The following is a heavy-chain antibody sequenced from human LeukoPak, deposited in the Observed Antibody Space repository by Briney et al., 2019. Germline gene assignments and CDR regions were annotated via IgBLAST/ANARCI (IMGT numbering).Heavy chain of an antibody. CDR3: AKGVFGVNRAFDY. J-gene: IGHJ4*02. D-gene: IGHD3-3*01. V-gene: IGHV3-23*01. CDR2: ISESGSGT. Sequence: GGSLRLSCEASGFTFNTCAMSWVRQAPGKGLEWVSAISESGSGTCYADSVKGRFTISRDNSKNTLYLQMNSLRVDDTALYYCAKGVFGVNRAFDYWGQGTLVTVSS. CDR1: GFTFNTCA.